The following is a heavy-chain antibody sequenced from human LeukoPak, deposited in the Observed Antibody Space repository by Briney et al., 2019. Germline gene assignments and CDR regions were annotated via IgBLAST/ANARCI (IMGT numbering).Heavy chain of an antibody. D-gene: IGHD3-16*01. CDR3: ARDHSYDYVWGSYEDY. J-gene: IGHJ4*02. Sequence: GGSLRLSCAASGFTFSSYWMSWVRQAPGKGLEWVANIKQDGSEKYYVDSVKGRFTISRDNAKNSLYLQMNSLRAVDTAVYYCARDHSYDYVWGSYEDYWGQGTLVTVSS. V-gene: IGHV3-7*01. CDR1: GFTFSSYW. CDR2: IKQDGSEK.